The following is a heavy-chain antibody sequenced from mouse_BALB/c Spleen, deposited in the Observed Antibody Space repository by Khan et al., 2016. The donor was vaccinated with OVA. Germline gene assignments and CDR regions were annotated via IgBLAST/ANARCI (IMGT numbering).Heavy chain of an antibody. V-gene: IGHV2-6-1*01. CDR2: IWSDGST. Sequence: QVQLKESGPGLVAPSQSLSITCTISGFSLTNYGIHWVRQPPGKGLEWLVVIWSDGSTTYNSDLKSRLSISKDNSKSQVFLKMNSLQTDDTAMCYCARQPYYHYYIMDYWGQGTSVTVSS. CDR3: ARQPYYHYYIMDY. D-gene: IGHD2-10*01. CDR1: GFSLTNYG. J-gene: IGHJ4*01.